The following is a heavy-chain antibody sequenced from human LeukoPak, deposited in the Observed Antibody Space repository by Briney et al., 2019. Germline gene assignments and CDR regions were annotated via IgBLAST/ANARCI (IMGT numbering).Heavy chain of an antibody. D-gene: IGHD6-19*01. CDR2: ISGSGGST. CDR1: GGSFSGYY. V-gene: IGHV3-23*01. CDR3: AKQLLGIAVAGTAY. J-gene: IGHJ4*02. Sequence: QPSETLSLTCAVYGGSFSGYYWSWVRQAPGKGLEWVSTISGSGGSTYYADSVKGRFTIFRDNSKNTLYLQMNSLRAEDTAVYYCAKQLLGIAVAGTAYWGQGTLVTVSS.